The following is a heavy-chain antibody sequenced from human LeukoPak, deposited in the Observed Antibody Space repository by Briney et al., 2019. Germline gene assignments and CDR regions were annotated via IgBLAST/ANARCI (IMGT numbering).Heavy chain of an antibody. CDR1: GFTFSSYA. D-gene: IGHD3-10*01. Sequence: GGSLRLSCAASGFTFSSYAMSWVRQAPGKGLEWVSGISGSGGRTHYADSVKGRFTISRDNSKNTLYLQMNSLRAEDTAVYYCARDYGSGSYYYYYYYMDVWGKGTTVTISS. J-gene: IGHJ6*03. V-gene: IGHV3-23*01. CDR2: ISGSGGRT. CDR3: ARDYGSGSYYYYYYYMDV.